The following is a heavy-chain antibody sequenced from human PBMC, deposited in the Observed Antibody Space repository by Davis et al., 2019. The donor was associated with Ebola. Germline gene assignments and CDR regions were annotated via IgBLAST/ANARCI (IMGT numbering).Heavy chain of an antibody. CDR3: AKDRSIVVVTADAFDI. J-gene: IGHJ3*02. CDR2: ISYDGSNK. Sequence: GESLKISCTDSVITFSSYAMTWVRQAPGQGLAWVAVISYDGSNKYYADSVKGRFTISRDNSKNTLYLQMNSLGAEDTAVYYCAKDRSIVVVTADAFDIWGQGTMVTVSS. D-gene: IGHD2-21*02. V-gene: IGHV3-30*18. CDR1: VITFSSYA.